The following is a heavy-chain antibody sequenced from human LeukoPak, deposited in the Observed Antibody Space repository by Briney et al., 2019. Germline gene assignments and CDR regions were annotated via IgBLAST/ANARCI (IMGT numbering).Heavy chain of an antibody. CDR2: IHEIGST. D-gene: IGHD6-13*01. Sequence: PSAPLSLPCTVSGGSIIRYYWTWIRQPPGKGREWIGYIHEIGSTKYNPSLKSRVTISVDTSKNQFSLKLSSVTAADTAVYYCARGAIVAAGNYYFDYWGQGAPVTVSS. V-gene: IGHV4-59*01. CDR1: GGSIIRYY. J-gene: IGHJ4*02. CDR3: ARGAIVAAGNYYFDY.